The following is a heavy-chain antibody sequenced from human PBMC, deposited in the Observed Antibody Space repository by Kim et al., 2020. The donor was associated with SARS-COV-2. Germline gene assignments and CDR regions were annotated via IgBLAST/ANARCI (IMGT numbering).Heavy chain of an antibody. CDR1: GYTFTSYA. D-gene: IGHD3-10*01. CDR2: INTNTGNP. CDR3: ARDYGSGSRLGFDP. V-gene: IGHV7-4-1*02. Sequence: ASVKVCCKASGYTFTSYAMNWVRQAPGQGLEWMGWINTNTGNPTYAQGFTGRFVFSLDTSVSTAYMQISSLKAEDTAVYYCARDYGSGSRLGFDPWGQGTLVTVSS. J-gene: IGHJ5*02.